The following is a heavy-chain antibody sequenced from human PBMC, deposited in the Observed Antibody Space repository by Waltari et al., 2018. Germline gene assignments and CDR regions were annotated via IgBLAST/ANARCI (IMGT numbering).Heavy chain of an antibody. CDR1: GGSFNSYS. Sequence: QVPLLDSGAGLVKAWDPVSLRCTASGGSFNSYSFSWIRQSPGNGLEWIGNIYYIESTSYNPSLKRRVAISEDKSKNQFSLKLSSVTAADTAVYYCARQHCSDGSCYDAFDIWGQGTMVTVSS. CDR3: ARQHCSDGSCYDAFDI. J-gene: IGHJ3*02. V-gene: IGHV4-59*07. CDR2: IYYIEST. D-gene: IGHD2-15*01.